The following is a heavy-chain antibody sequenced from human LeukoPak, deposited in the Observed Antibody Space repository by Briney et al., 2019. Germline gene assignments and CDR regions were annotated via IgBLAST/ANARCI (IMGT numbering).Heavy chain of an antibody. CDR2: IFYSGST. V-gene: IGHV4-59*12. CDR3: ARRNYESRDWSVFLDI. CDR1: GGSISSYY. D-gene: IGHD3-22*01. Sequence: PETLSLTGTVSGGSISSYYWSWIRQPPGKGLEWIRYIFYSGSTNYNPSLKSRLTMSVDTSKNQFSLNLTSVTAADTAVYYCARRNYESRDWSVFLDIWGQGTMVTVSS. J-gene: IGHJ3*02.